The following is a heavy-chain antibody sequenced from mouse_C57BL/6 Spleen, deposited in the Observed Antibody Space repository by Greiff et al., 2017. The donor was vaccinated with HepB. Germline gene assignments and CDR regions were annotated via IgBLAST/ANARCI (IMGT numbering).Heavy chain of an antibody. J-gene: IGHJ3*01. V-gene: IGHV14-2*01. CDR1: GYTFTSYY. Sequence: EVQLQQPGAELVKPGASVKLSCKASGYTFTSYYMHWVKQRTEQGLEWIGRIDPEDGETKYAPKFQGKATITADTSSNTAYLQLSSLTSEDTAVYYGAQTPWDGAWFAYWGQGTLVTVSA. D-gene: IGHD4-1*01. CDR2: IDPEDGET. CDR3: AQTPWDGAWFAY.